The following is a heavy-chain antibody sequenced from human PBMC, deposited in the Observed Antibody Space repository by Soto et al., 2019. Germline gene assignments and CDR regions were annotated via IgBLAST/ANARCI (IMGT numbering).Heavy chain of an antibody. CDR3: ARVSGIAAGGTISYFNY. D-gene: IGHD6-13*01. CDR2: IYYSGST. V-gene: IGHV4-59*01. J-gene: IGHJ4*02. CDR1: GGSISSYY. Sequence: SETMSLTCTVSGGSISSYYWSWIRQPPGKGLEWIGYIYYSGSTNYNPSLKSRVTISVATSKRQFPLKLSSVSAADTAVYCCARVSGIAAGGTISYFNYLGQVTLVIFSS.